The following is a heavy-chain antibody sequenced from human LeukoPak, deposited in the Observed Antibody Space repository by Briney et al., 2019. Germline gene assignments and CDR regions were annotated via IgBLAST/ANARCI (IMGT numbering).Heavy chain of an antibody. J-gene: IGHJ4*02. D-gene: IGHD6-19*01. V-gene: IGHV4-59*01. CDR3: ARDGVAGGFDY. Sequence: SETLSLTCTVSGGSIGSYYWNWIRQAPRKGLEWIGYIHYSGSTNHNSSLKSRVTLSVDTSRNQYSLKLSSVTAADTAVYYCARDGVAGGFDYWGQGTLVTVSS. CDR1: GGSIGSYY. CDR2: IHYSGST.